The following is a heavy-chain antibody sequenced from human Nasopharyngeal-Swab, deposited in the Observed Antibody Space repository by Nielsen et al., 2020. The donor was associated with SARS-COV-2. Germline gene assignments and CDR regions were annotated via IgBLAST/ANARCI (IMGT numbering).Heavy chain of an antibody. J-gene: IGHJ6*02. CDR3: ARGMWFRELSTTFYYYGMDV. CDR2: ISCSSSTI. D-gene: IGHD3-10*01. Sequence: GESLKISCAASGFTFSSYSMNWVRQAPGKGLEWVSYISCSSSTIYYADSVKGRFTISRDNAKNSLYLQMNSLRAEDTAVYYCARGMWFRELSTTFYYYGMDVWGQGTTVTSP. CDR1: GFTFSSYS. V-gene: IGHV3-48*04.